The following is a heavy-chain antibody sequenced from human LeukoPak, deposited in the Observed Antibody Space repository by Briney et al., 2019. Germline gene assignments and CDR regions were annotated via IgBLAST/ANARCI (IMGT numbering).Heavy chain of an antibody. D-gene: IGHD5-18*01. CDR1: GYSFTGYY. CDR2: NNPNSGGT. V-gene: IGHV1-2*02. CDR3: ARVDPAMFAGGGDY. Sequence: GASVNVSCKASGYSFTGYYMHWVRQPPGQGLEWMGWNNPNSGGTKYAQKFRGRVTKNRDTSIRAAYMAVSRLRSDDRAVYYCARVDPAMFAGGGDYWVQGTLVTVSS. J-gene: IGHJ4*02.